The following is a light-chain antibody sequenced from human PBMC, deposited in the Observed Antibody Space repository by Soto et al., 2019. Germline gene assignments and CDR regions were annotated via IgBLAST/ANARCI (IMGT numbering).Light chain of an antibody. CDR2: VAS. Sequence: AKQLNQAPYALCVDLGDSVTISCRASQGLRNALCCYPQKPGKPPKVLIYVASNLQSGVPPRFSGSGSGTDFTLTISSLQPEDLATYYCQQANSLPLTFGGGTKVDIK. CDR3: QQANSLPLT. V-gene: IGKV1-6*01. J-gene: IGKJ4*02. CDR1: QGLRNA.